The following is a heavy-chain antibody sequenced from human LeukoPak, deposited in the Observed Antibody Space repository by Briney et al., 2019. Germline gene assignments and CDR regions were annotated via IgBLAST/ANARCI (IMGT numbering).Heavy chain of an antibody. CDR3: ASPLRYFVWLSPPEIDY. CDR1: GYTFTSYT. Sequence: ASVKLSCKASGYTFTSYTMNWVRQAPGQGLEWLRWINTNTGNPTYAQGFTGRIVFSFDTDISTTYLSLSSLKAEDTAVYDYASPLRYFVWLSPPEIDYWGQGTLVTVSS. D-gene: IGHD3-9*01. J-gene: IGHJ4*02. V-gene: IGHV7-4-1*02. CDR2: INTNTGNP.